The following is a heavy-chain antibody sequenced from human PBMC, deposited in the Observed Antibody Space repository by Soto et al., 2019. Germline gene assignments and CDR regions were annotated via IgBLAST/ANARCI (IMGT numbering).Heavy chain of an antibody. Sequence: GGSLRLSCAASGFTFSSYGMHWVRQAPGKGLEWVAVIWYDGSNKYYADSVKGRFTISRDNSKNTLYLQMNSLRAEDTAVYYCARFEGYSNGYFDYWGQGTLVTVSS. J-gene: IGHJ4*02. CDR1: GFTFSSYG. D-gene: IGHD2-15*01. CDR2: IWYDGSNK. CDR3: ARFEGYSNGYFDY. V-gene: IGHV3-33*01.